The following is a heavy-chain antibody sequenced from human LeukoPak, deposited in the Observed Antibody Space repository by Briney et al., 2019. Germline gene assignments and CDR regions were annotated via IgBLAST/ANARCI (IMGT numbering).Heavy chain of an antibody. CDR3: ARDEGIAVAGVFDY. CDR1: GGTFSSYA. V-gene: IGHV1-69*04. J-gene: IGHJ4*02. Sequence: SVKVSCKASGGTFSSYAISWVRQAPGQGLEWMGRIIPIFGIANYAQKFQGRVTITADKSTSTAYMELSSLRSEDTAEYYCARDEGIAVAGVFDYWGQGTLVTVSS. D-gene: IGHD6-19*01. CDR2: IIPIFGIA.